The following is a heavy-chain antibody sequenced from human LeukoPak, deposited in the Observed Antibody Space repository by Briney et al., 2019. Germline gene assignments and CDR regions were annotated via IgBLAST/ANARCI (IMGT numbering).Heavy chain of an antibody. J-gene: IGHJ5*02. Sequence: SQTLSLSCAVNGGSFSDDFWTWIRLAPERGLEWIGEVFHDGIANYNPSLKSRAIVSVDTSKKQFSLRLSPVTAADTAVYYCVRGVVSTSRPPKNRFDPWGQGTPVTVSS. CDR2: VFHDGIA. D-gene: IGHD2-2*01. CDR1: GGSFSDDF. CDR3: VRGVVSTSRPPKNRFDP. V-gene: IGHV4-34*01.